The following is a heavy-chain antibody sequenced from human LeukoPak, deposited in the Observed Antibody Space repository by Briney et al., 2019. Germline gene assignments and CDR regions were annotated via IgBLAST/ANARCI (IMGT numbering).Heavy chain of an antibody. CDR2: ISGSGGST. J-gene: IGHJ3*02. Sequence: PGGSLRLSCAASGFTFSSYAMSWVRQAPGKGLEWVSAISGSGGSTYYADSVKGRFTISRDNSKNTLYLQMNSLRAEDTAVYYCAKDRGIRFLEWSETHDAFDIWGQGTMVTVSS. CDR3: AKDRGIRFLEWSETHDAFDI. D-gene: IGHD3-3*01. V-gene: IGHV3-23*01. CDR1: GFTFSSYA.